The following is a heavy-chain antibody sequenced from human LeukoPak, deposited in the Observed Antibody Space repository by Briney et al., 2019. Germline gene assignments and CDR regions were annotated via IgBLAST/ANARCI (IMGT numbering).Heavy chain of an antibody. J-gene: IGHJ4*02. Sequence: ASVKVSCKASGYTFISYGISWVRQAPGQGLEWMGWISPYNGNTKYLQKFQGRVTMTTDTSTSTAYMEVRNLRSDDTAVYYCAREESIGSYQFLNEYWGQGTLVTVSS. V-gene: IGHV1-18*01. CDR3: AREESIGSYQFLNEY. CDR1: GYTFISYG. CDR2: ISPYNGNT. D-gene: IGHD1-26*01.